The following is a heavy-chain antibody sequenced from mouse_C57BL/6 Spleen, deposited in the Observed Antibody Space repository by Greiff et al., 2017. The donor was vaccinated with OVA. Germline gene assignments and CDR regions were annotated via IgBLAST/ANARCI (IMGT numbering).Heavy chain of an antibody. CDR3: ARSINWDYFDY. J-gene: IGHJ2*01. CDR2: ISSGSSTI. Sequence: DVKLQESGGGLVKPGGSLKLSCAASGFTFSDYGMHWVRQAPEKGLEWVAYISSGSSTIYYADTVKGRFTISRDNAKNTLFLQMTSLRSEDTAMYYCARSINWDYFDYWGQGTTLTVSS. V-gene: IGHV5-17*01. D-gene: IGHD4-1*01. CDR1: GFTFSDYG.